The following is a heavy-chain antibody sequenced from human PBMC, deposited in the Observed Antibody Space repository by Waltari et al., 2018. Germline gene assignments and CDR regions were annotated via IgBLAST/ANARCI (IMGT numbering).Heavy chain of an antibody. CDR3: AKLGFYFYDSSGYSLFDY. CDR2: MSYDGNEK. D-gene: IGHD3-22*01. V-gene: IGHV3-30*18. CDR1: GFTLRSFG. Sequence: QVQLVESGGDVVQPGGSLRLSCAASGFTLRSFGMPWVRQAPGKGLEWVAVMSYDGNEKYYADSVEGRFTISRDKARNTLYLQMNSLRPEDTAVYSCAKLGFYFYDSSGYSLFDYWGQGTLVTVSS. J-gene: IGHJ4*02.